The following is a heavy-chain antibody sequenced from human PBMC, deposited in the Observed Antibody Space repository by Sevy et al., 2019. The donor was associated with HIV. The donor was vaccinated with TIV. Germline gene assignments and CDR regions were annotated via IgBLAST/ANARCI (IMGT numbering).Heavy chain of an antibody. Sequence: ASVKVSCKASGGTFSSYAISWVRQAPGQELEWMGGIIPIFGTANYAQKFQGRVTITADESTSTAYMELSSLRSEDTVVYYCARAGEYSSSSGDYWGQGTLVTVSS. CDR1: GGTFSSYA. V-gene: IGHV1-69*13. CDR2: IIPIFGTA. D-gene: IGHD6-6*01. CDR3: ARAGEYSSSSGDY. J-gene: IGHJ4*02.